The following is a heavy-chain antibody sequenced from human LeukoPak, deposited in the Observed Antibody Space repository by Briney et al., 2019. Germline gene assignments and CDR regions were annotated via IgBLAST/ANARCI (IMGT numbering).Heavy chain of an antibody. J-gene: IGHJ4*02. CDR2: IYGSGST. V-gene: IGHV4-59*08. CDR1: GDSLSSHY. Sequence: SETLSLTYAVSGDSLSSHYWSWIRQPPGKGLEWIGYIYGSGSTHYDPSLRSRVTISEDTSKNQFSLKLTSVTAADTAVYYCARNVGWYSHDSWGQGTLVTVSS. D-gene: IGHD6-19*01. CDR3: ARNVGWYSHDS.